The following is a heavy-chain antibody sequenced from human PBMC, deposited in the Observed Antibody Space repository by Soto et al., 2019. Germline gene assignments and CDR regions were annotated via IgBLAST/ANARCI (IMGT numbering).Heavy chain of an antibody. V-gene: IGHV3-48*01. CDR2: ISSSSSTV. D-gene: IGHD6-13*01. Sequence: PGGPLRLSCAASGFTFRSYSMNWVRQAPGKGLEWVSYISSSSSTVYYADSLKGRFTISRDNAKNSLYLQMNSLRAEDTAVYYCARLLESAAEPDYWGQGTLVTVSS. CDR3: ARLLESAAEPDY. J-gene: IGHJ4*02. CDR1: GFTFRSYS.